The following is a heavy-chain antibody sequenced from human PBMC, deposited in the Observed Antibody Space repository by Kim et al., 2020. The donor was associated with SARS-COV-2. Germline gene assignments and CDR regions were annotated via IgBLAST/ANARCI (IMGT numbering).Heavy chain of an antibody. V-gene: IGHV4-59*01. D-gene: IGHD5-12*01. J-gene: IGHJ6*02. Sequence: KSRVTISVDTSKNQFSLKLSSVTAADTAVYYCARVARYAKDYYYYYGMDVWGQGTTVTVSS. CDR3: ARVARYAKDYYYYYGMDV.